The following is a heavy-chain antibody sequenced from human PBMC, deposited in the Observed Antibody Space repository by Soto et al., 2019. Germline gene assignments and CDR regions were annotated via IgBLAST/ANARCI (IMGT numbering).Heavy chain of an antibody. D-gene: IGHD6-13*01. CDR2: MNTNSDT. J-gene: IGHJ5*02. Sequence: QVQLVQSGAEVKKPGASVKVSCKASGHTFTNLDINWVRQDTGQGLEWMGWMNTNSDTGYAQKFQGRITITRDTSTSTVYMELSSLRSDDTAVYYCARYQIAAAFTSWGQGTPVTVSS. CDR1: GHTFTNLD. CDR3: ARYQIAAAFTS. V-gene: IGHV1-8*01.